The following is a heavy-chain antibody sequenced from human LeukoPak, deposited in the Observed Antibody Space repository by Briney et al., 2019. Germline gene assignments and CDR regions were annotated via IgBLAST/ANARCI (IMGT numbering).Heavy chain of an antibody. D-gene: IGHD2-15*01. V-gene: IGHV3-30-3*01. J-gene: IGHJ3*01. CDR2: ISYDGSNK. Sequence: PGRSLRLSCAASGFTFSSYAMHWVRQAPGKGLEWVAVISYDGSNKYYADSVKGRFTISRDNSKNTLYLQMNSLRAEDTAVYYCAKATCSGANCFSNSRDAFDVWGQGTMVTVSS. CDR3: AKATCSGANCFSNSRDAFDV. CDR1: GFTFSSYA.